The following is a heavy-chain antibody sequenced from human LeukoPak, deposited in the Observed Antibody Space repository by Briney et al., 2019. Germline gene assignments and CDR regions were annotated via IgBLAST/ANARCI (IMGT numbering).Heavy chain of an antibody. V-gene: IGHV4-59*11. D-gene: IGHD2-21*02. Sequence: PSETLSLTCTVSGGSITGHYWTWIRQSPGKSLEWIGFVYDNGNTNYNSSLQSRVTMSVDTSTNQLSLKMTSVTAADTAIYYCARVFRGVVTSNWFDPWGQGTLVTVSS. CDR3: ARVFRGVVTSNWFDP. J-gene: IGHJ5*02. CDR2: VYDNGNT. CDR1: GGSITGHY.